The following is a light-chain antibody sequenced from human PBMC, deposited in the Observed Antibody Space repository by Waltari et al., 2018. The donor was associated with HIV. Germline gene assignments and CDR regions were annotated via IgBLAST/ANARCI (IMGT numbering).Light chain of an antibody. CDR2: DVN. CDR1: STDIGGYRH. Sequence: QSALTQPASVSGSPRHSITISCTASSTDIGGYRHVSWYEQHSVKPTKLIIYDVNKRPSGVSNRFSGSKSGHPASLTISGLQAADEADYFCSSYTLTSIWVFGGGTMVTVL. CDR3: SSYTLTSIWV. V-gene: IGLV2-14*03. J-gene: IGLJ3*02.